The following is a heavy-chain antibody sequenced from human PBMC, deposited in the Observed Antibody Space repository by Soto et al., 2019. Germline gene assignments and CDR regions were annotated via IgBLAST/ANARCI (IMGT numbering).Heavy chain of an antibody. J-gene: IGHJ5*02. CDR2: INHSGST. CDR1: GGSFSDYY. CDR3: ARGRSIPVVPAAPNCFDP. V-gene: IGHV4-34*01. D-gene: IGHD2-2*01. Sequence: AETLSLTCAVYGGSFSDYYWSWIRQAPGKGLEWIGQINHSGSTNYSPSLKRRGTISVDTSKNQFSLKLSSATPADTPVYYCARGRSIPVVPAAPNCFDPWGQGTLVPVSS.